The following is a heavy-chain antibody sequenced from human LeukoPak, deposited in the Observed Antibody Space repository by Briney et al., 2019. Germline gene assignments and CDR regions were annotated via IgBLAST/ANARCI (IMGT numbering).Heavy chain of an antibody. J-gene: IGHJ6*03. D-gene: IGHD5-24*01. Sequence: GGALRLSCVTSGLNVKNNYMFWVRQSPVKGLEWVSIIYSGGNTFYADSVKGRFTISRDNSKNTLYLQMTSLKAEDTGVYYCASMDWLQSRYYMDVWGKGTTVTISS. V-gene: IGHV3-53*01. CDR1: GLNVKNNY. CDR2: IYSGGNT. CDR3: ASMDWLQSRYYMDV.